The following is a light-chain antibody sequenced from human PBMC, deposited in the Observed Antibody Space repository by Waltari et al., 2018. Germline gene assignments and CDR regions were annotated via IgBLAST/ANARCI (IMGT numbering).Light chain of an antibody. CDR1: QSVSNY. CDR3: QQRSNWPRT. J-gene: IGKJ1*01. V-gene: IGKV3-11*01. Sequence: EIVLTQSPDTLSLSPGERATLSCRASQSVSNYLAWYKKKPGQAPRLLIYSAAYRDTGVPARFSGSGSWTDFTLTISRLEPEDFAVYYCQQRSNWPRTFGQGTKVEIK. CDR2: SAA.